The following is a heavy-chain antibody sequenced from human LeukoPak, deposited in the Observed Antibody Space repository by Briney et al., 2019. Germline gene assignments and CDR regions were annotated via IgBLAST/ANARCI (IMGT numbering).Heavy chain of an antibody. CDR2: ISGGGDT. D-gene: IGHD3-10*01. J-gene: IGHJ4*02. Sequence: GGSLRLSCAASGFTVSSNYMSWVRQAPGKGLEWASLISGGGDTHYADSVKGRFTISRDNSKNTVYLQMDSLRAGDTAVYYCASEVWFGEPHWGQGTLVTVSS. V-gene: IGHV3-66*01. CDR3: ASEVWFGEPH. CDR1: GFTVSSNY.